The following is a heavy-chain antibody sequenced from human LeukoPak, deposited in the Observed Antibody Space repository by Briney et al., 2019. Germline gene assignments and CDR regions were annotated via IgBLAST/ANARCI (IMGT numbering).Heavy chain of an antibody. V-gene: IGHV3-11*05. J-gene: IGHJ5*02. CDR1: GFTFSDYY. Sequence: GASLRLSCAASGFTFSDYYMTWIRQAPGKGLEWVSYISSSSSYTEYADSVKGRFTISRDNAKNSVYLQMNSLRADGTAVYYCAREGGYGSGRGWFDPWGQGTLVTVSS. CDR2: ISSSSSYT. D-gene: IGHD3-10*01. CDR3: AREGGYGSGRGWFDP.